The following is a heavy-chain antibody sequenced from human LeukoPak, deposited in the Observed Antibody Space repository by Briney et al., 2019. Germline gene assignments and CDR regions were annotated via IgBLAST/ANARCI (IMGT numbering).Heavy chain of an antibody. CDR1: GFTFDDYG. CDR2: INWNGGST. CDR3: PRDGSDCSSTSCYEDY. Sequence: GGSLRLSCAASGFTFDDYGMSWVRQAPGKGLEWVSGINWNGGSTGYADSVKGRFTISRDNAKNSLYLQMNSLRAEDTALYYCPRDGSDCSSTSCYEDYWGQGTLVTVSS. D-gene: IGHD2-2*01. V-gene: IGHV3-20*04. J-gene: IGHJ4*02.